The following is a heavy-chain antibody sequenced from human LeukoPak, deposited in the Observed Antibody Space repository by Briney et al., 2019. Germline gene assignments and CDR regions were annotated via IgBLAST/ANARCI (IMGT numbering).Heavy chain of an antibody. D-gene: IGHD3-3*01. CDR1: GGSISSYY. CDR3: ARTILRFLAWFRFDP. Sequence: PSETLTLTCTVSGGSISSYYWSWIRQPPGKGLEWIGNIYYSGSTNYNLSLKSRVTISVDTSKNQCSLKLSYVTAADTAVYYCARTILRFLAWFRFDPWGQGTLVTVSS. V-gene: IGHV4-59*01. CDR2: IYYSGST. J-gene: IGHJ5*02.